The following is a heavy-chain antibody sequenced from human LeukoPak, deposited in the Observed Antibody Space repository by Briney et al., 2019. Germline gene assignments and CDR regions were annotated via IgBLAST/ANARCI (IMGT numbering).Heavy chain of an antibody. Sequence: GGSLGLSCAVSGLTFSDYSMTWVRQAPGKGLFWVSGISAGGGSTYYADSVKGRFTISRDNSRNTLYLQMNSLSAEDTAVYYCAKDAAGPEYWGQGTLVAVSS. CDR1: GLTFSDYS. J-gene: IGHJ4*02. CDR2: ISAGGGST. V-gene: IGHV3-23*01. CDR3: AKDAAGPEY. D-gene: IGHD6-13*01.